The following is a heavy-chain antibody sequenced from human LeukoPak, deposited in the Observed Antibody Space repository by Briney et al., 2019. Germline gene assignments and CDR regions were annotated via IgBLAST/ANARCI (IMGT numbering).Heavy chain of an antibody. Sequence: PSETLSLTCTVSGGSISSYYWSWIRQPPGKGLEWIGYIYYSGSTNYNPSLKSRVTISVDTSKSQFSLKLSSVTAADTAVYYCARHTYYYGMDVWGQGTTVTVSS. CDR3: ARHTYYYGMDV. V-gene: IGHV4-59*08. CDR1: GGSISSYY. CDR2: IYYSGST. J-gene: IGHJ6*02.